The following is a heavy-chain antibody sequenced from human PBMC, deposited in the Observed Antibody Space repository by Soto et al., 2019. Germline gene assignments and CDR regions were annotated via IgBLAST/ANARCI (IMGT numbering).Heavy chain of an antibody. CDR1: GFTFSGFD. CDR3: AKSQKIGTHFFGS. J-gene: IGHJ4*02. D-gene: IGHD6-13*01. Sequence: EGSLRLSCEASGFTFSGFDMHWVRQPTGKGLEWVSSIGTAGDTYYAVSVKGRFTISRYNAKNSLSLQMNSLRAGDMAVYFWAKSQKIGTHFFGSWGQGPQVTVSS. V-gene: IGHV3-13*01. CDR2: IGTAGDT.